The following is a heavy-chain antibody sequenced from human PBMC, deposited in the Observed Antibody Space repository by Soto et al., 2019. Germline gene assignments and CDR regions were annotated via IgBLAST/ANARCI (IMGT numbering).Heavy chain of an antibody. D-gene: IGHD5-18*01. V-gene: IGHV3-74*01. Sequence: PGVSLSLSCAASGFTFSSYWMHWVRPAPGKGLVWVSRINSDGSSTSYADSVKGRFTISRDNAKNTLYLQMNSLRAEDTAVYYCARGYVDTGPRGDMDVWGQGTTVTVSS. J-gene: IGHJ6*02. CDR3: ARGYVDTGPRGDMDV. CDR2: INSDGSST. CDR1: GFTFSSYW.